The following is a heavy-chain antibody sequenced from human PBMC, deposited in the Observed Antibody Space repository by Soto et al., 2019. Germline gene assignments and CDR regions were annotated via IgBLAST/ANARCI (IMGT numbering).Heavy chain of an antibody. CDR2: IYPGDSDT. CDR1: DTTHW. Sequence: PGESLKISCKASDTTHWIVWVRQKPGKGLEWMGIIYPGDSDTKYSPSFQGQVTISVDKSISTAYLHWSSLKASDTATYYCARLVNYYFGMDVWGLGTMVTVSS. J-gene: IGHJ6*02. CDR3: ARLVNYYFGMDV. V-gene: IGHV5-51*01.